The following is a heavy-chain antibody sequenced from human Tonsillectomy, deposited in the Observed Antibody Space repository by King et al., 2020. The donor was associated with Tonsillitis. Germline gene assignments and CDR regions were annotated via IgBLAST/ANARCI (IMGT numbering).Heavy chain of an antibody. D-gene: IGHD4-23*01. CDR1: GFTFSTYW. CDR2: INSDGNST. Sequence: DVQLVESGGGLVQPGGSLRLSCAASGFTFSTYWMHWVRQVPGNGLVWVSRINSDGNSTNYADSVKGRFTISRDNAKNTLCLQMDSLRAEDTAVYYCAREDYGGNSRSFGFWGQGTLVTVSS. J-gene: IGHJ4*02. V-gene: IGHV3-74*01. CDR3: AREDYGGNSRSFGF.